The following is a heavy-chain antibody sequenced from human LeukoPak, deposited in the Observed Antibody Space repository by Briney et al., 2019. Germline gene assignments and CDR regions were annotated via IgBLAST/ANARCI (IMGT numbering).Heavy chain of an antibody. CDR1: GFTFSTYG. CDR2: IQYDGSNK. CDR3: ARDSYYDSSGSIADCAFDI. V-gene: IGHV3-30*02. D-gene: IGHD3-22*01. Sequence: GGSLRLSCAASGFTFSTYGMHWVRQAPGKGLEWVAFIQYDGSNKYNADSVKGRFTISRGNSKNTLYLQMNSLRAEDTAVYYCARDSYYDSSGSIADCAFDIWGQGTMVTVSS. J-gene: IGHJ3*02.